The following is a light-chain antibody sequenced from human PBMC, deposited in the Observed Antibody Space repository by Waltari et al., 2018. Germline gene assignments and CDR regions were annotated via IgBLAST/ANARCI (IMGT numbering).Light chain of an antibody. V-gene: IGKV3-20*01. J-gene: IGKJ1*01. CDR3: QQYGSSPRT. CDR2: GAS. CDR1: QSVSSSY. Sequence: LTQSPGTLSLSPGERATLSCRASQSVSSSYLAWYQQKPGQAPRLLIYGASSRATGIPDRFSGSGSGTDFTLTISRLEPEDFAVYYCQQYGSSPRTFGQGTKVEIK.